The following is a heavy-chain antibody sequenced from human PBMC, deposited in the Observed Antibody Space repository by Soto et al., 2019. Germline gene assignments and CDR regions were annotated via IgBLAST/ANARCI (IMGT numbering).Heavy chain of an antibody. CDR3: ASDLEQLVHNYYYYYGMDV. CDR2: ISSNGGST. CDR1: GFTFSSYA. V-gene: IGHV3-64*04. J-gene: IGHJ6*02. D-gene: IGHD6-13*01. Sequence: HPGGSLRLSCSASGFTFSSYAMHWVRQAPGKGLEYVSAISSNGGSTYYADSAKGRFTISRDNSKNTLYLQMSSLRAEDTAVYYCASDLEQLVHNYYYYYGMDVWGQGTTVTVSS.